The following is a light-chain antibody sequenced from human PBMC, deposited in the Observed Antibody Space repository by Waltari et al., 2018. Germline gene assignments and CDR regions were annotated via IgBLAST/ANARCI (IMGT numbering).Light chain of an antibody. CDR1: KIGTKN. V-gene: IGLV3-21*04. Sequence: SYVLTQPPSVSVAPGKTATITCGANKIGTKNVHWYQKKPGQAPVLVIFDDRNRPSGIPERITGANSGNTATLTISRAEAGDEADYYCQVWDSRSGIFGGGTKLTVL. CDR2: DDR. CDR3: QVWDSRSGI. J-gene: IGLJ2*01.